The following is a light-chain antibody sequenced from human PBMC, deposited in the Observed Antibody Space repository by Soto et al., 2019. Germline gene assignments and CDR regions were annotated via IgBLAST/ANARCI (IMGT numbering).Light chain of an antibody. V-gene: IGLV2-14*03. CDR1: SSDVGAYNY. J-gene: IGLJ2*01. Sequence: QSALTQPASVSGSPGQSITISCTGTSSDVGAYNYVSWYQQHPGKAPKVMIFDVSNRPSGISNRFSGSKSGNTASLTISGLQAEDEADYYCTSWTTSTTMIFGGGTKLTVL. CDR2: DVS. CDR3: TSWTTSTTMI.